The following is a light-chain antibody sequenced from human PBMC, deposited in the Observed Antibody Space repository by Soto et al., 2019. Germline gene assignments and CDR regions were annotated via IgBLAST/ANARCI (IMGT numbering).Light chain of an antibody. Sequence: RKSLGTVSLSAGERANLSCRASQTVSDSYLAWYQQKPGQAPRLLIYSASRRATGIPDRFTGSGSGTDFTLTINIVEQEDFAVYYCQQYNNWPPITFGQGTRLEIK. CDR3: QQYNNWPPIT. CDR2: SAS. J-gene: IGKJ5*01. CDR1: QTVSDSY. V-gene: IGKV3-20*01.